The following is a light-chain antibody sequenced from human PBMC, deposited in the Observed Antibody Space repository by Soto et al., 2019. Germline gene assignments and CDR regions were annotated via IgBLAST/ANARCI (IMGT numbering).Light chain of an antibody. Sequence: EVLLTQSRATLYLSPGERAILSCRASQSVGSYLAWYQQKPGQAPRLLIYDASKRATDIPTRFSGSGSGTDFTLTISSLEPEDFAVYYCQQRNNWPRITFGQGTRLEIK. J-gene: IGKJ5*01. CDR1: QSVGSY. V-gene: IGKV3-11*01. CDR2: DAS. CDR3: QQRNNWPRIT.